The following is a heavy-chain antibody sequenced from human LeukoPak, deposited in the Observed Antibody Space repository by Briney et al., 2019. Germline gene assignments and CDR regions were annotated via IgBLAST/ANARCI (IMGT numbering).Heavy chain of an antibody. Sequence: ASVKVSCKASGGTFSSYAISWVRQAPGQGLEWMGGIIPIFGTANYAQKFQGRATITTDESTSTAYMEQSSLRSEDAAVYYCARVVIIWGYYYYMDVWGKGTTVTVSS. CDR1: GGTFSSYA. V-gene: IGHV1-69*05. D-gene: IGHD3-3*01. CDR2: IIPIFGTA. J-gene: IGHJ6*03. CDR3: ARVVIIWGYYYYMDV.